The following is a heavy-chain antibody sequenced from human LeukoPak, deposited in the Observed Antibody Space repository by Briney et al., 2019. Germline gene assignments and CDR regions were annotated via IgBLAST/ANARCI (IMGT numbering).Heavy chain of an antibody. V-gene: IGHV4-39*02. Sequence: PSETLSLTCTVSGGSISSSSYYWGWIRQPPGKGLEWIGSIYCSGSTYYNPSLKSRVTISVDTSKNHFSLKLSSVTAADTAVYYCASGRENSGSYTGFDYWGQGTLVTVSS. J-gene: IGHJ4*02. D-gene: IGHD3-10*01. CDR1: GGSISSSSYY. CDR2: IYCSGST. CDR3: ASGRENSGSYTGFDY.